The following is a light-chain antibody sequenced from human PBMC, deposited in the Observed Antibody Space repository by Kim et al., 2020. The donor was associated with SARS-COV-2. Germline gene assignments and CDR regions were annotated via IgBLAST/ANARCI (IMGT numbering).Light chain of an antibody. V-gene: IGKV3-15*01. CDR1: QSVRSN. Sequence: EIVMTQSPATLSVSPGERATLSCRASQSVRSNFAWYQQKPGQPPRLLIYGASTRVTGIPARFSGSGSGTEFTLTISSLQSEDFAVYYCQQYNDWPLTFGGGTKVDIK. J-gene: IGKJ4*01. CDR2: GAS. CDR3: QQYNDWPLT.